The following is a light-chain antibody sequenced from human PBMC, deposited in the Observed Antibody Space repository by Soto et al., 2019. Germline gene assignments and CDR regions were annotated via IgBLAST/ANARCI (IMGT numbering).Light chain of an antibody. CDR3: AAWDDSLSGVV. V-gene: IGLV1-47*01. Sequence: QSALTQPPSASGTPGQRVTISCSGSSSNIGSNYVYWYQQFPGTAPKLLIYKSNQRPSGVPDRFSGSKSGTSASLAISGLRSEDEADYYCAAWDDSLSGVVFGGGTKLTVL. J-gene: IGLJ2*01. CDR1: SSNIGSNY. CDR2: KSN.